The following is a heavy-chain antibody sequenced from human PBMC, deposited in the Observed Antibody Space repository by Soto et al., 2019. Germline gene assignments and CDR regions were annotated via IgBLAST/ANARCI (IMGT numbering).Heavy chain of an antibody. CDR1: GGSFSGYY. V-gene: IGHV4-34*01. Sequence: SETLSLTCAVYGGSFSGYYWSWIRQPPGKGLEWIGEINHSGSTNYNPSLKSRVTISVDTSKNQFSLKLSSVTAADTAVYYCATYYVWGSYRPAYYFDYWGQGTLVTVSS. CDR3: ATYYVWGSYRPAYYFDY. D-gene: IGHD3-16*02. J-gene: IGHJ4*02. CDR2: INHSGST.